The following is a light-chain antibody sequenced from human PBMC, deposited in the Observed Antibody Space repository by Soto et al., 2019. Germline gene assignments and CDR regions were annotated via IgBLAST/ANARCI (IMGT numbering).Light chain of an antibody. J-gene: IGKJ4*01. Sequence: DIQMTQSPSSLSASVGDRVTITCRASQSIRSYLNWYQQKPGKAPKLLIYAASSLQGGVPSRFSGSGSGTDFTLTISSLQPEDFATYYCQQSYSNPPLTFGGGTKVDIK. CDR2: AAS. CDR1: QSIRSY. V-gene: IGKV1-39*01. CDR3: QQSYSNPPLT.